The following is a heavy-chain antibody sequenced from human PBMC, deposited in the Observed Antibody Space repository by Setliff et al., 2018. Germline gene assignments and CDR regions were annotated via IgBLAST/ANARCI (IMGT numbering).Heavy chain of an antibody. CDR1: GASISSYF. J-gene: IGHJ4*02. D-gene: IGHD3-22*01. Sequence: SETLSLTCSVSGASISSYFWTWIRQPPGKGLEWIGNIHTSESTKYNPSLKSRVTISLDTSKRQFSLRLSSLTAADTAVYYCARHRRDSSGNYFVGLYYFDYWGQGTPVTVSS. CDR2: IHTSEST. V-gene: IGHV4-59*08. CDR3: ARHRRDSSGNYFVGLYYFDY.